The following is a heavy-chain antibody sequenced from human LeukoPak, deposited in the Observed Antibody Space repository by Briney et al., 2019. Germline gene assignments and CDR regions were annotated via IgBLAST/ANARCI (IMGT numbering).Heavy chain of an antibody. Sequence: GGSLRLSCAASGFTFSSYSMNWVRQAPGKGLEWVGFIRSKAYGGTTEYAASVKGRFTISRDDSKSIAYLQMNSLKTEDTAVYYCTRAPWWELRVDYWGQGTLVTVSS. V-gene: IGHV3-49*04. CDR3: TRAPWWELRVDY. CDR2: IRSKAYGGTT. J-gene: IGHJ4*02. CDR1: GFTFSSYS. D-gene: IGHD1-26*01.